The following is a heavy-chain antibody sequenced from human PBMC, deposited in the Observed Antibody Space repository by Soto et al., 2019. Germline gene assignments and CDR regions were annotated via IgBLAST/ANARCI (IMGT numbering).Heavy chain of an antibody. CDR1: SGSISSAHW. V-gene: IGHV4-4*02. Sequence: QVQLQESGPGLVKPSGTLSLTCAVSSGSISSAHWWNWVRQPPGKGLEWIGEIYHSGSTNYNPSLKSRVTVSVDKSMNPFSLKLTSVAAADTALYYCATNSYYSLGVWGQGTTVTVSS. J-gene: IGHJ6*02. CDR3: ATNSYYSLGV. CDR2: IYHSGST.